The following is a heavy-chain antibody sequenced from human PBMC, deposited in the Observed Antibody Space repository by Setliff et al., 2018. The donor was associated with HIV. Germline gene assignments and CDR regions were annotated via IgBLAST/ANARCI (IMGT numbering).Heavy chain of an antibody. J-gene: IGHJ6*02. CDR1: GYSLTELS. CDR3: ATGFGAVTDYAMDV. D-gene: IGHD3-10*01. V-gene: IGHV1-24*01. CDR2: FEPEYAET. Sequence: ASVKVSCKTSGYSLTELSRHWVRQAPGKGLEWMGGFEPEYAETLYAQKFEGRVNMTVDATTDTAYMELSGLRPDDTAVYYCATGFGAVTDYAMDVWGQGTTVTVS.